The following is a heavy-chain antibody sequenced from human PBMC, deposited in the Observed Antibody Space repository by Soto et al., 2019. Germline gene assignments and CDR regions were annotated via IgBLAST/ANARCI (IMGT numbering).Heavy chain of an antibody. V-gene: IGHV3-11*01. CDR2: ISSSGSTI. J-gene: IGHJ5*02. Sequence: GGSLRLSCAASGFTFSDYYMSWIRQAPGKGLEWVSYISSSGSTIYYADSVKGRFTISRDNAKNSLYLQMNSLRAEDTAVYYCARVEGYCSSTSCYHWFDPWGQGTLVTVSS. D-gene: IGHD2-2*01. CDR3: ARVEGYCSSTSCYHWFDP. CDR1: GFTFSDYY.